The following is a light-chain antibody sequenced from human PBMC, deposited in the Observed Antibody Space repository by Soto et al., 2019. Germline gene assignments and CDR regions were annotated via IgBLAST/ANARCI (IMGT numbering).Light chain of an antibody. CDR3: QKYDHAPLT. CDR1: QGIGNY. V-gene: IGKV1-27*01. Sequence: IQMTQSPSSLSASVGDRVTITCRASQGIGNYLAWYQQRPGEVPKLLIYAASTLQSGVPSRFSGSGSGPDFTLTISSLQPEDVATYYCQKYDHAPLTFGGGTKVDIK. CDR2: AAS. J-gene: IGKJ4*01.